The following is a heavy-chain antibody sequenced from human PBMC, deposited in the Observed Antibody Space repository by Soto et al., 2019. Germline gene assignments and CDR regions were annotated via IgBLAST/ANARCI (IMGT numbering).Heavy chain of an antibody. D-gene: IGHD6-6*01. CDR3: ARARYSSSLLPLDY. CDR2: ISYDGSNK. Sequence: GGSLRLSCAASGFTFSSYAMHWVRQAPGKGLEWVAVISYDGSNKYYADSVKGRFTISRDNSKNTLYLQMNSLRAEDTAVYYCARARYSSSLLPLDYWGQGT. CDR1: GFTFSSYA. J-gene: IGHJ4*02. V-gene: IGHV3-30-3*01.